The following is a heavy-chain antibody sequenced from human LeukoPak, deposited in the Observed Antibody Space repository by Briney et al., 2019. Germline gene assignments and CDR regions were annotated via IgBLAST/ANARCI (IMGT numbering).Heavy chain of an antibody. J-gene: IGHJ4*02. CDR2: INHSGST. D-gene: IGHD2-15*01. Sequence: SETLSLTCAVYGGFFSGYYWSWIRQPPGKGLEWIGEINHSGSTNYNPSLKSRVAISVDTSKNQFSLKLSSVTAADTAVYYCARESCPQAYWGQGTLVTVSS. CDR3: ARESCPQAY. CDR1: GGFFSGYY. V-gene: IGHV4-34*01.